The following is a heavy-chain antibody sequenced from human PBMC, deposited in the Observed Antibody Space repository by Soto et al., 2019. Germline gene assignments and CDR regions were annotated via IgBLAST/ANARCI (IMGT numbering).Heavy chain of an antibody. CDR3: ARSLTYYYALGAFDI. Sequence: EVQLVETGGGLIQPGGSLRLSCAASGFTVSSNYMSWVRQAPGKGLEWVSGIYSGGSTYYADSVKGRFTISRDKSKNTRYRQIDSQSAEDTAVYYCARSLTYYYALGAFDIWGQGTMVTVSS. CDR2: IYSGGST. J-gene: IGHJ3*02. CDR1: GFTVSSNY. V-gene: IGHV3-53*02. D-gene: IGHD3-10*01.